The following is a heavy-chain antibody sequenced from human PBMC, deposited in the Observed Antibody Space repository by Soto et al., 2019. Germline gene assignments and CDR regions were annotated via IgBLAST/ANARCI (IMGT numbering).Heavy chain of an antibody. Sequence: GSLRLSCAASGITFSSYAMSWVRQAPGKGLEWVSSISGSGGGTYYADSVKGRFTFSRDNSKNTLYLQMNSLRAEDTAVYYCAKFGMATTKRSPPYYIDYWGQGALVTVSS. CDR2: ISGSGGGT. J-gene: IGHJ4*02. V-gene: IGHV3-23*01. CDR1: GITFSSYA. D-gene: IGHD1-1*01. CDR3: AKFGMATTKRSPPYYIDY.